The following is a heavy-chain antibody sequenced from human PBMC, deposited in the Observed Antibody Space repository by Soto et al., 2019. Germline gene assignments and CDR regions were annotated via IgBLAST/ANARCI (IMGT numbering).Heavy chain of an antibody. J-gene: IGHJ4*02. Sequence: EVHLVESGGGLVKPGGSLRLSCAGSEFPFSDYTMTWVRQAPGKGLEWVSSISRRSVYIYYADSVQGRFTISRDNAKNSLSLLMNSLKAEDTAVYYCARDRRTKGYCSSSSCYASDSWGQGTLVTVSS. CDR3: ARDRRTKGYCSSSSCYASDS. D-gene: IGHD2-2*01. V-gene: IGHV3-21*01. CDR2: ISRRSVYI. CDR1: EFPFSDYT.